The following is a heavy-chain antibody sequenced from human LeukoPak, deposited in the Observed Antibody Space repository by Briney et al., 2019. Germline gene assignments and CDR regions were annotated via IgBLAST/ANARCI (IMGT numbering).Heavy chain of an antibody. V-gene: IGHV3-13*01. CDR3: ARESGIAAALDL. Sequence: PGGSLRLSCAASGFTFSSYDMHWVRQATGKGLEWVSAIGTAGDTYYPGSVKGRFTISRENAKNSLYLQMNSLRAGDTAVYYCARESGIAAALDLWGQGTLVTVSS. J-gene: IGHJ5*02. CDR2: IGTAGDT. D-gene: IGHD6-13*01. CDR1: GFTFSSYD.